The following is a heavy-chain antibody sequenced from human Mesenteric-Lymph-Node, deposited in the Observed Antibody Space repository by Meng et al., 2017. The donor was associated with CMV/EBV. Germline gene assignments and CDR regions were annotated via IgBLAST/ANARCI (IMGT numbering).Heavy chain of an antibody. CDR1: GFTFSSYW. J-gene: IGHJ4*01. CDR3: ARYYCESGSCFIDY. D-gene: IGHD2-15*01. CDR2: INSDGGTT. Sequence: GESLKISCAASGFTFSSYWMHWVRQPPGKGLVWVSHINSDGGTTIYADSVKGRFTISRDNAKNTVDLQMNSLRAEDTAVYYCARYYCESGSCFIDYWGRGTLVTVSS. V-gene: IGHV3-74*01.